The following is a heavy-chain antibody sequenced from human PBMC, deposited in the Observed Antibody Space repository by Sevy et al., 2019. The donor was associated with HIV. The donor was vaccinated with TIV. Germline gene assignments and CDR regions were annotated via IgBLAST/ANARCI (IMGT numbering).Heavy chain of an antibody. J-gene: IGHJ4*02. CDR3: ARVRNPLIVLMVYAFDY. V-gene: IGHV1-3*01. D-gene: IGHD2-8*01. Sequence: ASVKVSCKASGYTFTSYAMHWVRQAPGQRLEWMGWINAGNGNTKYSQKFQGRVTITRDTSGSTAYMELSSLRSEDTAVYYCARVRNPLIVLMVYAFDYWGQGTLVTVSS. CDR2: INAGNGNT. CDR1: GYTFTSYA.